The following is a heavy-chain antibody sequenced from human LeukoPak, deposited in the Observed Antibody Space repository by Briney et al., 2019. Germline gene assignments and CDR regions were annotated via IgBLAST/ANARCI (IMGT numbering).Heavy chain of an antibody. J-gene: IGHJ4*02. CDR3: ARQGAGGESFDY. CDR2: INPNSGGT. V-gene: IGHV1-2*02. CDR1: GYTFTVYY. D-gene: IGHD2-21*01. Sequence: GASVNVSCKASGYTFTVYYMHWVRQAPGQGLEWMGWINPNSGGTNYAQNFQGRVTMTRGTSISTAYMELSRLTSDDTAVYYCARQGAGGESFDYWGQGTLVTVSS.